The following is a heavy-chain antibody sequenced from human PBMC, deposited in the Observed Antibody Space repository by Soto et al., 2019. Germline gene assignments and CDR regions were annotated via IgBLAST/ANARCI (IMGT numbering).Heavy chain of an antibody. Sequence: EVQLVESGGDLVQPGGSLRLACAASGFSSSTYWMHWVRQAPGKGLMLVSRINPDGTSTNYAYSVKGRFTISRDNAQNRLSVKMNSLRDEYTAMYYCVREFGSGVLPIDLWGRGTLVTVYS. J-gene: IGHJ2*01. CDR1: GFSSSTYW. CDR2: INPDGTST. CDR3: VREFGSGVLPIDL. V-gene: IGHV3-74*01. D-gene: IGHD2-15*01.